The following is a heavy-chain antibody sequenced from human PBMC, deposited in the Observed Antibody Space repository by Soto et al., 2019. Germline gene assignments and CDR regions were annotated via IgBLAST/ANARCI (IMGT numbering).Heavy chain of an antibody. Sequence: SETLSLTCNVSGDSISNYYWTWIRQSAGKGLEWIGRMSATGGAAYNPSLKSRLTLSRDTSRNELSLSLKFVAAADTAVYFCTRDQSGTPDIWGQGTMVTVSS. CDR1: GDSISNYY. J-gene: IGHJ3*02. CDR2: MSATGGA. D-gene: IGHD1-26*01. CDR3: TRDQSGTPDI. V-gene: IGHV4-4*07.